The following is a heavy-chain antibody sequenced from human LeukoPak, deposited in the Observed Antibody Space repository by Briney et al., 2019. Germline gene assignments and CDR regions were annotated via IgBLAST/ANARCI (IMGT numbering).Heavy chain of an antibody. CDR3: ARHVQDFWSGYYRALYFDY. D-gene: IGHD3-3*01. CDR1: GGSISSYY. V-gene: IGHV4-4*09. J-gene: IGHJ4*02. Sequence: PSVTLSLTCTVSGGSISSYYWSWIRQPPGKGLEWIGYIYTSGSTNYNPSLKSRVTISVDTSKNQFSLKLSSVTAADTAVYYCARHVQDFWSGYYRALYFDYWGQGTLVTVSS. CDR2: IYTSGST.